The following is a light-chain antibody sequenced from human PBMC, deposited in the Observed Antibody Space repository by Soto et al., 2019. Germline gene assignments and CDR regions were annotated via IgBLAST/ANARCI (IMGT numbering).Light chain of an antibody. J-gene: IGKJ3*01. CDR3: HQRSTWPFT. CDR1: QSISSY. CDR2: DAS. Sequence: EIVLTQSPANLSLSPGERATLSCRASQSISSYLAWYQQKPDQAPRLLIYDASNRATGIPARFSGSGSGTDFPLTISSLEPEDFAVYYCHQRSTWPFTFGPGTKVDIK. V-gene: IGKV3-11*01.